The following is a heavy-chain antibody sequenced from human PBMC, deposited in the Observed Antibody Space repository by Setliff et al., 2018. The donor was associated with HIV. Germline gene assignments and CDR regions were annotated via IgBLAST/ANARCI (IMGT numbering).Heavy chain of an antibody. CDR2: ISAYNGNT. J-gene: IGHJ4*02. CDR3: ARDVDNAGTHPPDY. D-gene: IGHD1-20*01. CDR1: GYTFINYG. V-gene: IGHV1-18*01. Sequence: ASVNVSCKASGYTFINYGISWVRQAPGQGLEGMGWISAYNGNTNYAQKFQGRVTMTTDTSTSTAYMEMRSLRSDDTAVYFCARDVDNAGTHPPDYWGQGTLVTVSS.